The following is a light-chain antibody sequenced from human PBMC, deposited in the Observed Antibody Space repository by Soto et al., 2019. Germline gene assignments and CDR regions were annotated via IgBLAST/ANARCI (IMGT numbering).Light chain of an antibody. V-gene: IGKV1-5*03. Sequence: DIQLTQSPSTLSASVGDRVTITCRASQSISNWLAWYQQKPGKAPNVLIYQASNLQRGIPSRFSGSGSGTEFTLTISSLQPDDFATYYYQQYHTYWTFGQGTKVEIK. CDR1: QSISNW. J-gene: IGKJ1*01. CDR2: QAS. CDR3: QQYHTYWT.